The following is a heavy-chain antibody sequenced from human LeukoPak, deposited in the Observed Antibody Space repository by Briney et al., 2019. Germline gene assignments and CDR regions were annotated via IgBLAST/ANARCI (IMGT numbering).Heavy chain of an antibody. CDR3: ATPALYCGGDCFAT. Sequence: QAGGSLRLSCAASGFAFSRYSMNWVRQAPGKGLECVSYISSSSSTIYYTDSVKGRFTISRDNARNSLYLQMNSLGAEDTAVYYCATPALYCGGDCFATWGQGTLVTVSS. J-gene: IGHJ5*02. D-gene: IGHD2-21*02. CDR2: ISSSSSTI. V-gene: IGHV3-48*04. CDR1: GFAFSRYS.